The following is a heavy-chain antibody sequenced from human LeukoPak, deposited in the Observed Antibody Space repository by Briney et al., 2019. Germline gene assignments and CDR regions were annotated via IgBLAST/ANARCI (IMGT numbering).Heavy chain of an antibody. V-gene: IGHV1-2*02. CDR3: ARDRTGYCSGGSCFGFDY. D-gene: IGHD2-15*01. J-gene: IGHJ4*02. CDR1: GYTFTGYY. CDR2: IHPNSGGT. Sequence: ASVKVSCKASGYTFTGYYMHWVRQAPGQGLEWMGWIHPNSGGTNYAQKFQGRVTMTRDTSISTAYMELSRLRADDTAVYYCARDRTGYCSGGSCFGFDYWGQGTLVTVSS.